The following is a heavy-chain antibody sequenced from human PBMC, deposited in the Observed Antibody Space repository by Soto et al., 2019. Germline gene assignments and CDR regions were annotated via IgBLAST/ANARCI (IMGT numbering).Heavy chain of an antibody. J-gene: IGHJ4*02. D-gene: IGHD3-22*01. CDR2: IFYIGTT. Sequence: PSETLSLTCTVSGGSVNSGSYYWSWIRQPPGMGLEWIEYIFYIGTTNYNPSLKSRVTISLHTSKNQFSLKLTSVTAADTAVYYCPRVSMQYYYHTSGQYYYDYLGQGTRVNVSS. CDR3: PRVSMQYYYHTSGQYYYDY. CDR1: GGSVNSGSYY. V-gene: IGHV4-61*01.